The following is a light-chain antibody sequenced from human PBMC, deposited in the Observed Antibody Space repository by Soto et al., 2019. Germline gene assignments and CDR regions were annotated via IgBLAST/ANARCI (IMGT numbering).Light chain of an antibody. CDR3: HQYDNLWT. J-gene: IGKJ1*01. CDR2: GAS. CDR1: HSVQSF. V-gene: IGKV3-15*01. Sequence: VMTQSPATLSVSLGERATLSCKASHSVQSFLAWYQQKPGQTPRLLIWGASFRATGVPDRFSGSGSGTEFTLSINRLQSEDAAIYFCHQYDNLWTFGQGTRVEI.